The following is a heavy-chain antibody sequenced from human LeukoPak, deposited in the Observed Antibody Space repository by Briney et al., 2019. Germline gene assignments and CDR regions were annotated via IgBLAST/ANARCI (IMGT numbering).Heavy chain of an antibody. J-gene: IGHJ5*02. V-gene: IGHV4-34*01. D-gene: IGHD4-11*01. CDR3: AREMTTKNWFDP. CDR2: INHSGST. CDR1: GGSFSGYY. Sequence: SETLSLTCAVYGGSFSGYYWSWIRQPPGKGLEWTGEINHSGSTNYNPSLKSRVTISVDTSKNQFSLKLSSVTAADTAVYYCAREMTTKNWFDPWGQGTLVTVSS.